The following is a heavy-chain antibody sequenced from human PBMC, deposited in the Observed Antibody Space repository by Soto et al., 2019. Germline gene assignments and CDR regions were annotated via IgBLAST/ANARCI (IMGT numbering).Heavy chain of an antibody. Sequence: ASVKLSCKDSGYTYTCYSMHWLRQSPGKRLAWMGWINAGNGNTKFSQKFQGRVTITSDTSASTAYMELSSLRSEDTAVYYCARGSSSQDLFGYWGEGTLVTVSS. D-gene: IGHD6-6*01. CDR1: GYTYTCYS. V-gene: IGHV1-3*01. CDR3: ARGSSSQDLFGY. CDR2: INAGNGNT. J-gene: IGHJ4*02.